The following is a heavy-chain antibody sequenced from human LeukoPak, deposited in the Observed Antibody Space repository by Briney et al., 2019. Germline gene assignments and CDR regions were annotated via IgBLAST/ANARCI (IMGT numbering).Heavy chain of an antibody. V-gene: IGHV4-4*02. J-gene: IGHJ4*02. CDR2: IYHSGST. CDR1: GGSLSSSNW. CDR3: ARDLWEYYDSNVRSFDY. Sequence: PSGTLSLTCAVSGGSLSSSNWWSWVRQPPGKGLEWIGEIYHSGSTNYNPSLKSRVTISVDKSKNQFSLKLSSVTAADTAVYYCARDLWEYYDSNVRSFDYWGQGTLVTVSS. D-gene: IGHD3-22*01.